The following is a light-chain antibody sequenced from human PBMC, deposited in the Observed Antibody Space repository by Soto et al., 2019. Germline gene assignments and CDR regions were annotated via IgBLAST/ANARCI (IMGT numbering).Light chain of an antibody. Sequence: EIGLTLSPCTLSLSPGERATLSCRASQSVSSSYLAWYQQKPGQAPRPLIYGASSRATGIPDRFSGSGSGTDFTLTISRLEPEDFAVYYCQQYGSSPPITFGQGTRLEVK. CDR2: GAS. V-gene: IGKV3-20*01. CDR1: QSVSSSY. J-gene: IGKJ5*01. CDR3: QQYGSSPPIT.